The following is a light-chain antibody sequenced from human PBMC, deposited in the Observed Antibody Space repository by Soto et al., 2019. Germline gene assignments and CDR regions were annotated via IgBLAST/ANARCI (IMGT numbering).Light chain of an antibody. CDR2: DAS. J-gene: IGKJ4*01. CDR1: QTISSW. V-gene: IGKV3-20*01. CDR3: QQFSSYPLT. Sequence: TQSPSTLSGSVGDRVTITCRASQTISSWLAWYQQKPGQAPRLLIYDASSRATGIPDRFSGGGSGTDFTLTISRLEPEDFAVYYCQQFSSYPLTFGGGTKVEIK.